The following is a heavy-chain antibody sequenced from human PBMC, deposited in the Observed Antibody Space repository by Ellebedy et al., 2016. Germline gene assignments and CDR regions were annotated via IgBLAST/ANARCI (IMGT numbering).Heavy chain of an antibody. J-gene: IGHJ5*02. CDR2: MNPNSGNT. CDR3: ARGRVPAATRLPKNWFNP. D-gene: IGHD2-2*01. V-gene: IGHV1-8*01. Sequence: ASVKVSCXASGYTFTSYDINWVRQATGQGLEWMGWMNPNSGNTGYAQKFQGRVTMTRNTSISTAYMELSSLRSEDTAVYYCARGRVPAATRLPKNWFNPWGQGTLVTVSS. CDR1: GYTFTSYD.